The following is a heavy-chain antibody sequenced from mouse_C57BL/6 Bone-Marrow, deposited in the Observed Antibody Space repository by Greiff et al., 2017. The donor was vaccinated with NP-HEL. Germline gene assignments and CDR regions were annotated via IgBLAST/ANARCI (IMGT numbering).Heavy chain of an antibody. V-gene: IGHV8-8*01. CDR1: GFSLSTFGMG. CDR2: IWWDDDK. J-gene: IGHJ3*01. D-gene: IGHD1-1*01. CDR3: ARIVYYYGSSLAWFAY. Sequence: ESGPGILQPSQTLSLTCSFSGFSLSTFGMGVGWIRQPSGKGLEWLAHIWWDDDKYYNPALKSRLTISKDTSKNQVFLKIANVDTADTATYYCARIVYYYGSSLAWFAYWGQGTLVTVSA.